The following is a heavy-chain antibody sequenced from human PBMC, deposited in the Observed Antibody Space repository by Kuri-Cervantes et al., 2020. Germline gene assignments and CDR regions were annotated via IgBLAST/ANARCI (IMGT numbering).Heavy chain of an antibody. CDR1: GFTFSDYY. Sequence: GGSLRLSCAASGFTFSDYYMSWIRQAPGKGLEWVSYISGSGGSTYYADSVKGRFTISRDNSKNTLYLQMNSLRAEDTAVYYCAKAVGCSGGSCYSFGFDYWGQGTLVTVSS. CDR3: AKAVGCSGGSCYSFGFDY. D-gene: IGHD2-15*01. CDR2: ISGSGGST. V-gene: IGHV3-23*01. J-gene: IGHJ4*02.